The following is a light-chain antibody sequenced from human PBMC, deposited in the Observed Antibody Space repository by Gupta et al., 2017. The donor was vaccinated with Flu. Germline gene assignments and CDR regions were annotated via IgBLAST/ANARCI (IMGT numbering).Light chain of an antibody. J-gene: IGKJ1*01. CDR1: QSINKY. V-gene: IGKV1-39*01. CDR2: AAS. CDR3: QQTDNTSWT. Sequence: PSSLSASVGDRVTITCRASQSINKYGNWYQHKPGKAPKLLVYAASSLQSGVPSRFSGSGSGTDFTLTISTLQPEDFATYFCQQTDNTSWTFGQGTKVEI.